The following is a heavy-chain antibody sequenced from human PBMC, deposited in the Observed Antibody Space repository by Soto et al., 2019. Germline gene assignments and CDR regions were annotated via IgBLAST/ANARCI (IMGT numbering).Heavy chain of an antibody. Sequence: EAQLVESGGGLVQPGGSLRLSCAASGFTFSNSWMTWVRQTPGKGLEWVANMNPDGSTKNYVDSVKGRFTNSRDNAQNSLYLQMNSLRAEDTAVFYCARHCHYCIDVWGRGTTVTVSS. CDR1: GFTFSNSW. CDR3: ARHCHYCIDV. CDR2: MNPDGSTK. V-gene: IGHV3-7*01. J-gene: IGHJ6*03. D-gene: IGHD2-21*02.